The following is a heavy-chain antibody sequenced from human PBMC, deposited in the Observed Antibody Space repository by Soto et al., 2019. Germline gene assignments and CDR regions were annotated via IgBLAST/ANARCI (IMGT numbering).Heavy chain of an antibody. CDR1: GGSISSADYY. CDR2: IYYSGST. D-gene: IGHD3-10*01. Sequence: QVQLQESGPGLVKPSQTLSLTCTVSGGSISSADYYWSWIRQHPGKGLEWIGYIYYSGSTYYNPSLQSRVTXSXXXSXNKFSLKLSSVTAADTAVYYCARYGSGTYYPTTFDYWGQGTLVTVSS. J-gene: IGHJ4*02. CDR3: ARYGSGTYYPTTFDY. V-gene: IGHV4-31*03.